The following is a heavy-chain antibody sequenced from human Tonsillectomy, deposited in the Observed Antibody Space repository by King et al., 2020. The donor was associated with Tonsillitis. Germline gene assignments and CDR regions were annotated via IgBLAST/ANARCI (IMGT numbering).Heavy chain of an antibody. CDR1: GFTFSSYW. J-gene: IGHJ5*02. CDR2: IKQDGSEK. V-gene: IGHV3-7*01. D-gene: IGHD6-6*01. CDR3: ARSRSSSS. Sequence: EVQLVESGGGLVQPGGSLRLSCAASGFTFSSYWMTWVRQAPGKGLECVANIKQDGSEKWYVDSVKGRFTISSDNAKNSLSLQMNSLRAEDTAVYYCARSRSSSSWGQGTLVTVSS.